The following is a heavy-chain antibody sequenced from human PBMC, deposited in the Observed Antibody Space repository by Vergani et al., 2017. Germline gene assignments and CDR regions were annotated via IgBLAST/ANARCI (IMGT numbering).Heavy chain of an antibody. V-gene: IGHV3-21*01. D-gene: IGHD4-17*01. CDR3: AXEGYGDYFVHAFDI. J-gene: IGHJ3*02. CDR2: ISSSSSYI. Sequence: EVQLVESGGGLVKPGGSLRLSCAASGFTFSSYSMNWVRQAPGKGLEWVSSISSSSSYIYYADSVKGRFTISRDNSKNTLYLQMNSLRAEDTAVYYCAXEGYGDYFVHAFDIWGQGTMVTVSS. CDR1: GFTFSSYS.